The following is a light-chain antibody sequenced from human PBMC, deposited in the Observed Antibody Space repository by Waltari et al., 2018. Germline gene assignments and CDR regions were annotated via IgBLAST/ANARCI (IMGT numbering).Light chain of an antibody. CDR1: ESVSSK. CDR3: QQYSSSPRT. J-gene: IGKJ2*01. Sequence: EIVMTQSPATLSVSPGERATLSCRASESVSSKLAWYQQRAGQAPRLLIYGASTRATGIPARFSGSGSGTDFTLTISSLEPEDLAVYYCQQYSSSPRTFGQGTKLEIK. V-gene: IGKV3-15*01. CDR2: GAS.